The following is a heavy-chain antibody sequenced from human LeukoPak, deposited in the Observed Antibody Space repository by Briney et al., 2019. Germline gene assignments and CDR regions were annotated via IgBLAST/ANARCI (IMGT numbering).Heavy chain of an antibody. CDR1: GXTFSSYD. D-gene: IGHD2-8*01. CDR3: VRDGPGSNTGDY. CDR2: ISERATRI. Sequence: GGSLRLSCEASGXTFSSYDMNWVRQAPGKGLEWVSYISERATRIEYADSVKGRFIMSRDDANNLLYLQMNSLRAEDTAVYFCVRDGPGSNTGDYWGQGTLVTVSS. J-gene: IGHJ4*02. V-gene: IGHV3-48*03.